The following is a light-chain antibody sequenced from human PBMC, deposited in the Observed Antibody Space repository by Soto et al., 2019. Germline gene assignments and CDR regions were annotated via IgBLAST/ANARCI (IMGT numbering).Light chain of an antibody. CDR1: QSVSSY. V-gene: IGKV3-11*01. CDR3: QQRSNPLT. Sequence: EIVLTQSPATLSLSPGERATLSCRASQSVSSYLACYQQKPGQAPRLLIYDASNRATGIPARFSGSGSGTDFTLTISSLEPEDFAVYYCQQRSNPLTFGGGTRVEI. J-gene: IGKJ4*01. CDR2: DAS.